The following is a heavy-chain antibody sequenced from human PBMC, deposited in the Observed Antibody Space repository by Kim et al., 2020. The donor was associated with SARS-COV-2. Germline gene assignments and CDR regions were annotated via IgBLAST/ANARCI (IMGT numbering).Heavy chain of an antibody. CDR3: ARGAMVRGVILYYYYGMDV. CDR1: GYTFTSYY. V-gene: IGHV1-46*01. D-gene: IGHD3-10*01. CDR2: INPSGGST. Sequence: ASVKVSCKASGYTFTSYYMHWVRQAPGQGLEWMGIINPSGGSTSYAQKFQGRVTMTRDTSTSTVYMELSSLRSEDTAVYYCARGAMVRGVILYYYYGMDVWGQGTTVTVSS. J-gene: IGHJ6*02.